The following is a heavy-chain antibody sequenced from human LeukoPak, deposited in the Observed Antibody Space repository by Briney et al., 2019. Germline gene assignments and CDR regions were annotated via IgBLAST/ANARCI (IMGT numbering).Heavy chain of an antibody. CDR1: GGSFSSDA. Sequence: ASVNVSCKASGGSFSSDAISWVRQASGQGLERMGGIIPIFGTANYAQKFQGRVTITADESTSTAYMELSSLRSEDTAVYYCARGHYYDSSGYYYEDWGQGTLVTVSS. V-gene: IGHV1-69*13. CDR3: ARGHYYDSSGYYYED. D-gene: IGHD3-22*01. CDR2: IIPIFGTA. J-gene: IGHJ4*02.